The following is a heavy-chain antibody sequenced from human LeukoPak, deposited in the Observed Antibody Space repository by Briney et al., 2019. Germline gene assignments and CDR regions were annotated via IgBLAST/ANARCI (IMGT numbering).Heavy chain of an antibody. CDR2: ISAYNGNT. J-gene: IGHJ4*02. V-gene: IGHV1-18*01. CDR3: ARYWPRFWSGYYPFDY. Sequence: ASVKVSCKASGYTFTSYGISWVRQAPGQGLEWMGWISAYNGNTNYAQKLQGRVTMTTDTSTSTAYMELRSLRSDDTAVYYCARYWPRFWSGYYPFDYWGQGTLVTVSS. D-gene: IGHD3-3*01. CDR1: GYTFTSYG.